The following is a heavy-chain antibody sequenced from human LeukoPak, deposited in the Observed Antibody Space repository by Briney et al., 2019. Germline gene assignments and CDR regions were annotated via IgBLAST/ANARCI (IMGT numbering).Heavy chain of an antibody. V-gene: IGHV3-23*01. D-gene: IGHD3-22*01. CDR2: ISGSGRNT. Sequence: GESLRLSCAASGFTLRSYAVSWVRQPPGKGLEWVSDISGSGRNTYYADSVQGRFTISRDNSQSTLYLQMNSLRAEDTGIYYGAKEDGVTMIVVARGMDVWGKGTTVTISS. CDR3: AKEDGVTMIVVARGMDV. CDR1: GFTLRSYA. J-gene: IGHJ6*03.